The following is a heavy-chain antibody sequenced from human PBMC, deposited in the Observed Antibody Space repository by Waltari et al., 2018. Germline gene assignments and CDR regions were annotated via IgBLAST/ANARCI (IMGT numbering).Heavy chain of an antibody. Sequence: QVQLQESGPGLVKPSETLSLTCTVSGGSISSHYWSWIRQPPGKGLEWIGYIYYSGSTNYHPSLKSRVTISVDTSKNQFSLKLSSVTAADTAVYYCARVGGYDVFYYYGMDVWGQGTTVTVSS. V-gene: IGHV4-59*11. CDR3: ARVGGYDVFYYYGMDV. J-gene: IGHJ6*02. CDR2: IYYSGST. D-gene: IGHD5-12*01. CDR1: GGSISSHY.